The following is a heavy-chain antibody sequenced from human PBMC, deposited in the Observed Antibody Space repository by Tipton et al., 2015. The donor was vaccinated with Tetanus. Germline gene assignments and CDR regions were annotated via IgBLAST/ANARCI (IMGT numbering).Heavy chain of an antibody. CDR3: ARASGSYECEY. J-gene: IGHJ4*02. V-gene: IGHV4-61*01. CDR1: GGSVSSGSYH. Sequence: TLSLTCTVSGGSVSSGSYHWSWIRQPPGKGLEWIGYIYYSGSTNYNPSLKSRVTISVDTSKNQFSLKLSPVTAADTAVYYCARASGSYECEYWGQGTLVTVSS. D-gene: IGHD1-26*01. CDR2: IYYSGST.